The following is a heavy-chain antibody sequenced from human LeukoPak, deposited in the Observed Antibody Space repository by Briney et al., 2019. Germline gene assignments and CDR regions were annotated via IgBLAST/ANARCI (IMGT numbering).Heavy chain of an antibody. CDR3: ARAAGYGAGSYGFNV. V-gene: IGHV3-66*02. CDR2: IYSGGST. J-gene: IGHJ3*01. D-gene: IGHD3-10*01. CDR1: GFTVSSNY. Sequence: GGSLRLSCAASGFTVSSNYMSWVRQAPGKGLEWVSVIYSGGSTYYADSVKGRFTISRDNSKNTLYLQMNSLRAEDTAVYYCARAAGYGAGSYGFNVWGQGTTVTVSS.